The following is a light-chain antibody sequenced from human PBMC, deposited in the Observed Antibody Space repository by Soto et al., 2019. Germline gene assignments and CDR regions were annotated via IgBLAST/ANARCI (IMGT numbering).Light chain of an antibody. CDR3: KQYYNWPPMYT. J-gene: IGKJ2*01. CDR2: GAS. V-gene: IGKV3-15*01. CDR1: QSVSTN. Sequence: EMVMTQSPATLSVSPGERATLSCRASQSVSTNLAWYQHKPGQPPRLLFYGASTRATGIPARFSGSASATEFNLTLGSLQSEDFAVYYYKQYYNWPPMYTFGQGTKLEIK.